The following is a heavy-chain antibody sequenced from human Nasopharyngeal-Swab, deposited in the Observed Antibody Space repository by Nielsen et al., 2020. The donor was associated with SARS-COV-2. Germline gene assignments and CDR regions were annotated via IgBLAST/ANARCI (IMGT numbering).Heavy chain of an antibody. D-gene: IGHD3-22*01. Sequence: WIRQPPGKGLEWVAVIWYDGSNKYYAGSVKGRFTISRDNSKNTLYLQMNSLRAEDTAVYYCARDPNYYDSSGYLDYWGQGTLVTVSS. CDR3: ARDPNYYDSSGYLDY. CDR2: IWYDGSNK. V-gene: IGHV3-33*01. J-gene: IGHJ4*02.